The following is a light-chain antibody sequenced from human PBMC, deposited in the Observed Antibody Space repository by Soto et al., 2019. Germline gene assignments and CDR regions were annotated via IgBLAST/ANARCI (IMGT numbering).Light chain of an antibody. CDR3: QFYGSSLIT. J-gene: IGKJ5*01. V-gene: IGKV3-20*01. CDR2: GVY. Sequence: IVLTQSPGTLSLSPGETATLSVMSSQIIKTFYFGWYQQKPGQSPRLLIYGVYSRATGTPDRFSGSGSGTDFTLTISRLEPEDSAVYYCQFYGSSLITFGQGTRLEI. CDR1: QIIKTFY.